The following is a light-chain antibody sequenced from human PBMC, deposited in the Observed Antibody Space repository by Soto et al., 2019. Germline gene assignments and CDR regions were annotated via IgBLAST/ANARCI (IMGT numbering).Light chain of an antibody. Sequence: QSVLTQPRSVSGSPGQSVTISCTGTSSDVGTYNFVSWYQHHPGKAPKLMIFDVTGRPSGVPDRFSGSKSGNTASLTISGLQAEDEADYYCCSYSGSYTWVFGGGTKLTVL. V-gene: IGLV2-11*01. CDR3: CSYSGSYTWV. CDR2: DVT. CDR1: SSDVGTYNF. J-gene: IGLJ3*02.